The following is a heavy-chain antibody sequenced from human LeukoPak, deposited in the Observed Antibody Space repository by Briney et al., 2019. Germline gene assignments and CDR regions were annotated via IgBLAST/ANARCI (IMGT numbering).Heavy chain of an antibody. Sequence: ASVKVSCKASGCTFTSYGISWVRQAPGQGLEWMGWISAYNGNTNYAQKLQGRVTMTTDTSTSTAYMELRSLRSDDTAVYYCARERPPRGGTTGRWFDPWGQGTLVTVSS. CDR3: ARERPPRGGTTGRWFDP. D-gene: IGHD1-1*01. CDR2: ISAYNGNT. V-gene: IGHV1-18*01. J-gene: IGHJ5*02. CDR1: GCTFTSYG.